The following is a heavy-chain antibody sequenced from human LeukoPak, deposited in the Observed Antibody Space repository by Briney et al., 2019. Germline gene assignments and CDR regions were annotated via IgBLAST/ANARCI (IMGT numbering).Heavy chain of an antibody. D-gene: IGHD3-10*01. J-gene: IGHJ4*02. Sequence: ASVKVSCTASGYTFTSSGISWVRQAPGQGLEWMGWICAYIGNTNYAQKLQGRVTMTTDTSTSTASMEMRSLRSDDPAVYYCARDGDYYGSGTVSEYWGQGAPVTVSS. CDR1: GYTFTSSG. V-gene: IGHV1-18*01. CDR3: ARDGDYYGSGTVSEY. CDR2: ICAYIGNT.